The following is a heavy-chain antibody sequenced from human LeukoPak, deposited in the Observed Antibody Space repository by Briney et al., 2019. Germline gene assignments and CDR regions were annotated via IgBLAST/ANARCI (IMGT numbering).Heavy chain of an antibody. CDR2: ISSSSSTI. CDR1: GFTFSSYS. CDR3: ARDDRPYYDILTGYPPSGMDV. J-gene: IGHJ6*02. Sequence: GGSLRLSCAASGFTFSSYSMNWVRQAPGKGLEWVSYISSSSSTIYYADSVKGRFTISRDNAKNSLYLQMNSLRAEDTAVYYCARDDRPYYDILTGYPPSGMDVWGQGTTVTVSS. D-gene: IGHD3-9*01. V-gene: IGHV3-48*04.